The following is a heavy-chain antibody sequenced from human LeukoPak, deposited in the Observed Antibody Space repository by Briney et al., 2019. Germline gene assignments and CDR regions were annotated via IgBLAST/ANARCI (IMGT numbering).Heavy chain of an antibody. D-gene: IGHD6-25*01. J-gene: IGHJ4*02. CDR3: ARRAVY. CDR1: GLTYSSFA. V-gene: IGHV3-53*01. CDR2: IYSGGST. Sequence: PGGSLRLSCTASGLTYSSFAMSWVRQAPGKGLEWVSVIYSGGSTYYADSVKGRFTISRDNSKNTLYLQMNSLRAEDTAVYYCARRAVYWGQGTLVTVSS.